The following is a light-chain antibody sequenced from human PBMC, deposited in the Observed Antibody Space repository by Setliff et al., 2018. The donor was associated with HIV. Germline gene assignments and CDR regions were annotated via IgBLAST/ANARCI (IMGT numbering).Light chain of an antibody. CDR1: SSDVGSYNR. CDR2: EVS. V-gene: IGLV2-18*02. J-gene: IGLJ1*01. Sequence: QSALTQPPSVSGSPGQSVTISCTGTSSDVGSYNRVSWYQQPPGTAPKLMIYEVSYRPSGVPDRFSGSKSVNTASLTISGLQAEDEADYYCSSYTSTSTLCVVGTGTKV. CDR3: SSYTSTSTLCV.